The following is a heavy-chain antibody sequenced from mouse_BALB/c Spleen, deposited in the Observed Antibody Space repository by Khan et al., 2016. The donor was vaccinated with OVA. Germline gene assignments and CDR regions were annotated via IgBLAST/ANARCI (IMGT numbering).Heavy chain of an antibody. Sequence: QVQLKQSGAELVKPGASVKLSCTASGYPLTSYWLYWVKQRPGQGLEWIGEIDPSDSYTNYNQKFKGKATLTLDKSSSTTYMQFSSLTSEDSAVYYCARSFHYGSSTWFAYWGQGTLVTVSA. CDR2: IDPSDSYT. V-gene: IGHV1-69*02. CDR1: GYPLTSYW. D-gene: IGHD1-1*01. CDR3: ARSFHYGSSTWFAY. J-gene: IGHJ3*01.